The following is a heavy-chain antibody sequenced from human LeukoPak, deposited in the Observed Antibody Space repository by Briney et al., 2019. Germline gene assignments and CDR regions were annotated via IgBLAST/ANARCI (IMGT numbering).Heavy chain of an antibody. J-gene: IGHJ4*02. CDR3: AKGGYSGYDYVDY. D-gene: IGHD5-12*01. V-gene: IGHV3-23*01. Sequence: GGSLRLSCVVSGFTFSSYGMSWVRQAPGKGLEWVSGISASGGSTYYADSVKGRFTISRDNSKNTLYLQMNSLRAEDTAVYYCAKGGYSGYDYVDYWGQGTLVTVSS. CDR2: ISASGGST. CDR1: GFTFSSYG.